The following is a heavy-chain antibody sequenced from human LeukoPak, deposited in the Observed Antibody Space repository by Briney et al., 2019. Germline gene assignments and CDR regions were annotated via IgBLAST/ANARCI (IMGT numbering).Heavy chain of an antibody. V-gene: IGHV3-11*01. CDR3: ARGGYYGSGSYSYYYGMDV. D-gene: IGHD3-10*01. CDR2: ISSSGSST. J-gene: IGHJ6*02. Sequence: GGSLRLSCAASGFTFSDYYMSRIRQAPGKGLEWVSYISSSGSSTGYADSVKGRFTISRDNAKNSLYLQMNSLRAEDTALYHCARGGYYGSGSYSYYYGMDVWGQGTTVTVSS. CDR1: GFTFSDYY.